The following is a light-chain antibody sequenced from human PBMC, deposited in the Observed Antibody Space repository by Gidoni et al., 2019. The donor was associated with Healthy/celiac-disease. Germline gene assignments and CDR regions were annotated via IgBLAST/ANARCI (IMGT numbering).Light chain of an antibody. J-gene: IGKJ5*01. CDR1: QSISSY. CDR2: AAS. Sequence: DIPLTQSPSSLSASVGDRVTITCRASQSISSYLNWYQQKPGKAPKLLIYAASSLQSGVPSRFSGSGSGTDFTLTISSLQPEDFATYYCQQSYSTPFXQXTRLEIK. CDR3: QQSYSTP. V-gene: IGKV1-39*01.